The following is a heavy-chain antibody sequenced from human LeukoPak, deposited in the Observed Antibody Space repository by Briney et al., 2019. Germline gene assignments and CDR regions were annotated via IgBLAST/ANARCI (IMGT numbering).Heavy chain of an antibody. CDR3: ASANYGEKKIDS. CDR1: GASIKDYY. V-gene: IGHV4-4*07. Sequence: SETLSLTCGVSGASIKDYYWNWIRQPAGKGLEWVGRIYSSGCAKYNPSLKSRVSMSVDTSRNQFSLTLTSATATDTAVYYCASANYGEKKIDSWGQGILVTVSS. CDR2: IYSSGCA. D-gene: IGHD4-17*01. J-gene: IGHJ4*02.